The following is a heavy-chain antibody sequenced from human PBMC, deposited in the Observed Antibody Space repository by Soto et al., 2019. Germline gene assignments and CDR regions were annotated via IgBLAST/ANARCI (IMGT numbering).Heavy chain of an antibody. D-gene: IGHD2-21*02. J-gene: IGHJ4*02. CDR3: EKGSVVVAAKFDS. CDR1: GFTFNNYA. Sequence: EVQLLESGGDLVQPGVSRRLSRAASGFTFNNYAMSWVRQAPGKGLEWVSAISSSGYSTYYADSVKGRFTISRDNSRNTVYLQMNNLRADDTAVYYCEKGSVVVAAKFDSWGQGTLVTVSS. V-gene: IGHV3-23*01. CDR2: ISSSGYST.